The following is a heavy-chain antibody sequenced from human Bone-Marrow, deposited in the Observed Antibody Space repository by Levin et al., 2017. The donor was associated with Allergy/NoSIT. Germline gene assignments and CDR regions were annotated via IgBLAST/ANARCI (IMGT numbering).Heavy chain of an antibody. V-gene: IGHV3-30-3*01. Sequence: PGGSLRLSCGASGFTFNIYGIHWVRQPPGKGLEWVAVISHDGTRKYHADTVKGRFTVSRDNSKNTVYLQMNSLGTDDTAVYYCVRTYKKKPAISLVRGVTGPYYYYAMGVWGQGTTVTVSS. CDR3: VRTYKKKPAISLVRGVTGPYYYYAMGV. CDR2: ISHDGTRK. J-gene: IGHJ6*02. CDR1: GFTFNIYG. D-gene: IGHD3-10*01.